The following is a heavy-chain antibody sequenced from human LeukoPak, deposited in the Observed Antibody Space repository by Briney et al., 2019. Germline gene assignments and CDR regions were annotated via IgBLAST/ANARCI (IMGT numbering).Heavy chain of an antibody. V-gene: IGHV3-23*01. CDR2: ILSGGDVF. CDR1: GFSFSSFA. Sequence: GGSLRLSCAASGFSFSSFAMMWVRQAPGMGLELISAILSGGDVFFYGDSVRGRFTISRDDSTNTLFLQMNNLRADDSAVYYCARDPNGNYVGAFEMWGPGTAVTVSS. CDR3: ARDPNGNYVGAFEM. J-gene: IGHJ3*02. D-gene: IGHD4-17*01.